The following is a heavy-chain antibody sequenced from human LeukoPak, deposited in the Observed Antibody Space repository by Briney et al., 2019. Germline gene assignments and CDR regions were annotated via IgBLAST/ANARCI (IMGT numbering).Heavy chain of an antibody. J-gene: IGHJ6*02. CDR1: GGSISSSSYY. V-gene: IGHV4-39*01. Sequence: SETLSLTCTVSGGSISSSSYYWGWLRQPPGKGLEGIGRTYYSGSTYYNPSLRRRVTISVDSSQNQCTLTRSSVTAAATVVYYCAIDWLLSDYYYYGMDVWGQGTTVTVSS. D-gene: IGHD3-9*01. CDR2: TYYSGST. CDR3: AIDWLLSDYYYYGMDV.